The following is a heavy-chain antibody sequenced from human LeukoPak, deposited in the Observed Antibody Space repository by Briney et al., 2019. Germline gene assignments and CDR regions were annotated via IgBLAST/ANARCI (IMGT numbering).Heavy chain of an antibody. V-gene: IGHV3-30*18. J-gene: IGHJ4*02. CDR2: MSYDGSKK. D-gene: IGHD4-17*01. CDR1: GFTFSSYA. CDR3: AKPDYGDTYFDY. Sequence: GGSLRLSCAASGFTFSSYAMTWVRQAPGKGLEWVAVMSYDGSKKYYADSVKDRFTISRDNSKNTLYLQMNSLRAEDTAVYYCAKPDYGDTYFDYWGQGTLVTVSS.